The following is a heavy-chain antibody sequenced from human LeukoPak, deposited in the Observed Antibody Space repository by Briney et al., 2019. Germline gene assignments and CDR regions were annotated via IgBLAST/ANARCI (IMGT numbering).Heavy chain of an antibody. D-gene: IGHD3-22*01. Sequence: SETLSLTCTVSGYSISSGYYWGWIRQPPGQGLEWIGEINHSGSTNYNPSLKSRVTISVDTSKNQFSLKLSSVTAADTAVYYCARDGYHYDSSGYYSLDYWGQGTLVTVSS. CDR3: ARDGYHYDSSGYYSLDY. V-gene: IGHV4-38-2*02. CDR1: GYSISSGYY. J-gene: IGHJ4*02. CDR2: INHSGST.